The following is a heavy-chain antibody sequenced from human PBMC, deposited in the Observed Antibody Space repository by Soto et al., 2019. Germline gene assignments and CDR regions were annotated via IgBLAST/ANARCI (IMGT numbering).Heavy chain of an antibody. J-gene: IGHJ6*02. Sequence: GASVKVSCRASGYTFTGYYMHWVRQAPGQGLEWMGWINPNSGGTNYAQKFQGRVTMTRDTSISTAYMELGRLRSDDTAVYYCARGSRATSTGGMDVWGQGTTVTVSS. CDR2: INPNSGGT. CDR1: GYTFTGYY. V-gene: IGHV1-2*02. CDR3: ARGSRATSTGGMDV. D-gene: IGHD5-12*01.